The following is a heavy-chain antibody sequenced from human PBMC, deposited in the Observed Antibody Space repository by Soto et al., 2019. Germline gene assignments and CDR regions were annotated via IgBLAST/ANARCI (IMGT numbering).Heavy chain of an antibody. CDR2: ISSSGSTI. Sequence: PGGSLRLSCAASGFTFSDYYMSWIRQAPGKGLEWVSYISSSGSTIYYADSVKGRYTISRDNAKNSLYLQMNSLRAEDTAVYYCARENPPIFGEADGVDYWGQGTLVTVSS. V-gene: IGHV3-11*01. D-gene: IGHD3-3*01. CDR1: GFTFSDYY. CDR3: ARENPPIFGEADGVDY. J-gene: IGHJ4*02.